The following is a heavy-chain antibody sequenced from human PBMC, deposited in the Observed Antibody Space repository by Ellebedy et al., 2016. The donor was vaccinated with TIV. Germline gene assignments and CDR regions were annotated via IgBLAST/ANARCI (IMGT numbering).Heavy chain of an antibody. CDR3: VYYLDY. D-gene: IGHD3-10*01. J-gene: IGHJ4*02. CDR1: GFPFTNAW. V-gene: IGHV3-15*01. CDR2: IKGKADGWTI. Sequence: GESLKISCVASGFPFTNAWMSWVRQAPGKGLEWVGRIKGKADGWTIDYAAPGKGRFTISRDDSRNTLYLQIQSLKTEDTAVYYCVYYLDYWGQGTLVTVSS.